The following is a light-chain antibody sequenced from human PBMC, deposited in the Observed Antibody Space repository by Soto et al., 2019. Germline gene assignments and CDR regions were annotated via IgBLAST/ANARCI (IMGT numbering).Light chain of an antibody. CDR2: GAS. Sequence: EIVITQSPATLSVSPGESATLSCRASQSVSNNLTWYQQKPGQPPRLLIYGASTRATGVPGRFSGSGSGTEFTLTISSLQSEDFAVYYCQQYNDWWKFGQGTKVDIK. V-gene: IGKV3-15*01. CDR1: QSVSNN. J-gene: IGKJ1*01. CDR3: QQYNDWWK.